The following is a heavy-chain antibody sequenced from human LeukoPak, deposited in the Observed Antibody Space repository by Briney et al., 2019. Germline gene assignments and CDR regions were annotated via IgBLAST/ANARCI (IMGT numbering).Heavy chain of an antibody. J-gene: IGHJ5*02. CDR2: ITSNGGST. CDR1: GFTFSTNS. V-gene: IGHV3-64D*08. CDR3: VTVGMTSIWSYLRFDP. Sequence: GGALRLSCSASGFTFSTNSMHWVRQAPGKGLEFVSAITSNGGSTYYADSVKGRFTISRDNSKNTLYLQMSSLRAEDTAVYYCVTVGMTSIWSYLRFDPRGQGTLVSVSS. D-gene: IGHD1-26*01.